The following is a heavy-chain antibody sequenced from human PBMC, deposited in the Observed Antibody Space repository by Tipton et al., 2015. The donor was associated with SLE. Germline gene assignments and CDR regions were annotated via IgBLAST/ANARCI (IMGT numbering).Heavy chain of an antibody. CDR2: MYYSGST. CDR1: GDSIISSSYY. V-gene: IGHV4-39*07. J-gene: IGHJ3*02. Sequence: GLVKPSETLSLTCSVSGDSIISSSYYWGWIRQPPGKGLEWIGSMYYSGSTYYNPSLKSRVTISVDTSKNQFSLMLRSVTAADTAGYYCARDGPYYDFWSGMGTFDIWGQGTMVTVSS. CDR3: ARDGPYYDFWSGMGTFDI. D-gene: IGHD3-3*01.